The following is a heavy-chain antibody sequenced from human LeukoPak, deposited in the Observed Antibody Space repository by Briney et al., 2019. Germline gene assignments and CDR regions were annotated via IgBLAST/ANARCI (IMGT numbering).Heavy chain of an antibody. J-gene: IGHJ6*03. Sequence: GGSLRLSCAASGFTFSDYYMSWIRQAPGKGLEWVSYISSSGSTIYYADSVRGRFTISRDNAKNSLYLQMNSLRAEDTAVYYCARDGITIFGVVSSRYYYYYMDVWGKGTTVTVSS. V-gene: IGHV3-11*04. CDR3: ARDGITIFGVVSSRYYYYYMDV. CDR2: ISSSGSTI. CDR1: GFTFSDYY. D-gene: IGHD3-3*01.